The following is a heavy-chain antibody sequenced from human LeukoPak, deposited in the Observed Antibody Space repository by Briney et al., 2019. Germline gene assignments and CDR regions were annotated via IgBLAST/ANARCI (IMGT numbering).Heavy chain of an antibody. V-gene: IGHV4-59*01. CDR1: GGSISSYY. CDR2: IYYSGST. Sequence: SETLSLTCTVSGGSISSYYWSWIRQPPGKGLEWIGYIYYSGSTNYNPSLKSRVTISVDTSKNQFSLKLSSVTAADTAVYYCAGQYYYDSSGYSDYWGQGTLVTVPS. J-gene: IGHJ4*02. D-gene: IGHD3-22*01. CDR3: AGQYYYDSSGYSDY.